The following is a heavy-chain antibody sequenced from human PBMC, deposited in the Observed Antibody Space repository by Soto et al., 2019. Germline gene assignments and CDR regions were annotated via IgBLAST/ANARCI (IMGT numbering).Heavy chain of an antibody. V-gene: IGHV3-48*02. CDR1: GFTFSSYS. CDR3: AREGVYYYYGMDV. Sequence: GASMKVSCKAPGFTFSSYSINWVRQAPGKGLEWVSYISSSSSTIYYADSVKGRFTISRDNAKNSLYLQMNSLRDEDTAVYYCAREGVYYYYGMDVWGQGTTVTVSS. J-gene: IGHJ6*02. CDR2: ISSSSSTI. D-gene: IGHD3-16*01.